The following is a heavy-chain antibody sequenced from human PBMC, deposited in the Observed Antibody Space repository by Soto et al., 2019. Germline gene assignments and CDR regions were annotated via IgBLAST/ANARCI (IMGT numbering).Heavy chain of an antibody. CDR2: ISYDGSNK. CDR1: GFTFSSYG. Sequence: QVQLVESGGGVVQPGRSLRLSCAASGFTFSSYGMHWVRQAPGKGLEWVAVISYDGSNKYYADSVKGRFTISRDNSKNTLYLQMNSLRAEDTAVYYCAKDFGTPPPRKGGGSSSTLLPNWFDPWGQGTLVTVSS. D-gene: IGHD1-26*01. J-gene: IGHJ5*02. V-gene: IGHV3-30*18. CDR3: AKDFGTPPPRKGGGSSSTLLPNWFDP.